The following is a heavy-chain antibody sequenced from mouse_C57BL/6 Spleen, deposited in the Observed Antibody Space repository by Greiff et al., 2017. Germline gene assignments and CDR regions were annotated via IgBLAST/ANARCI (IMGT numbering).Heavy chain of an antibody. CDR3: ARRDDYPAMDY. D-gene: IGHD2-4*01. V-gene: IGHV5-17*01. J-gene: IGHJ4*01. CDR1: GFTFSDYG. CDR2: ISSGSSTI. Sequence: EVKLVESGGGLVKPGGSLKLSCAASGFTFSDYGMHWVRQAPEKGLEWVAYISSGSSTIYYADTVKGRFTISRDNAKNTLFLQMTSLRSEDAAMYYCARRDDYPAMDYWGQGTSGTVSS.